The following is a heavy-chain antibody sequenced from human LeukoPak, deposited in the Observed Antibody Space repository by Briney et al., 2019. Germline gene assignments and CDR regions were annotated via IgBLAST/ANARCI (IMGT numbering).Heavy chain of an antibody. CDR2: MNPNSGNT. Sequence: ASVKVSCKASGYTFTSYDINWVRQATGQGLEWMGWMNPNSGNTGYAQKFQGRVTMTRNTSISTAYMELSSLRSEDTAVYYCARGRVVPAASTRRDWFGPWGQGTLVTVSS. V-gene: IGHV1-8*01. D-gene: IGHD2-2*01. CDR1: GYTFTSYD. CDR3: ARGRVVPAASTRRDWFGP. J-gene: IGHJ5*02.